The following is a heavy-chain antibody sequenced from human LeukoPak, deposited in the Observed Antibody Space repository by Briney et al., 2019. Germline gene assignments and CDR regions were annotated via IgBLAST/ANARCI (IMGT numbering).Heavy chain of an antibody. CDR1: GGTFSSYA. CDR2: IIPIFGTA. CDR3: AVTTVTTGGFDP. J-gene: IGHJ5*02. D-gene: IGHD4-17*01. Sequence: ASVKVSCKASGGTFSSYAISWVRQAPGQGLEWMGGIIPIFGTANYAQKFQGRVTITADESTSTAYMELSSLRSEDTAVYYCAVTTVTTGGFDPWGQGTLVTVSS. V-gene: IGHV1-69*13.